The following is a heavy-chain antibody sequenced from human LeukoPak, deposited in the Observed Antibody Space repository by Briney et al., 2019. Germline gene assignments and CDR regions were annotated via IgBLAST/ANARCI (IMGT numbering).Heavy chain of an antibody. CDR2: IYPGDSDT. V-gene: IGHV5-51*01. CDR1: GCSFSSYW. J-gene: IGHJ5*02. CDR3: AKSPSGFTYGRNWLDP. Sequence: GESLKISCQGSGCSFSSYWIAWVRQLPGKGLEWMGIIYPGDSDTRYSPPFEGQVTISADKSISTAYLQWRSLKASDTAMYYCAKSPSGFTYGRNWLDPWGQGTLVTVSS. D-gene: IGHD3-22*01.